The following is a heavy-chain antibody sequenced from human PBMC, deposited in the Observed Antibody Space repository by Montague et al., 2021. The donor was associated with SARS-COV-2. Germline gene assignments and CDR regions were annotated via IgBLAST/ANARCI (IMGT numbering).Heavy chain of an antibody. CDR1: GFSLSTSGMC. Sequence: PALVKPTQTLTLTCTFSGFSLSTSGMCVSWIRQPPGKALEWLARIDWDDDKYYSTSLKTRLTISKDTSKNQVVLTMTKMDPVDTATYYCARIGGGGSCHSRAFDIWGQGTMVTVSS. D-gene: IGHD2-15*01. CDR3: ARIGGGGSCHSRAFDI. CDR2: IDWDDDK. V-gene: IGHV2-70*11. J-gene: IGHJ3*02.